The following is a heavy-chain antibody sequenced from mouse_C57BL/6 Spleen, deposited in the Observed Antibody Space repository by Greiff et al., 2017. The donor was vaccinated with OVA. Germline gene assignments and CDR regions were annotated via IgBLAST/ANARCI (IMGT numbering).Heavy chain of an antibody. CDR3: ARGGIYYAMDY. Sequence: DVKLVESGGGLVKPGGSLKLSCAASGFTFSDYGMHWVRQAPEKGLEWVAYISSGSSTIYYADTVKGRFTISRDNAKNTLFLQMTSLRSEDTAMYYCARGGIYYAMDYWGQGTSVTVSS. CDR2: ISSGSSTI. V-gene: IGHV5-17*01. J-gene: IGHJ4*01. CDR1: GFTFSDYG.